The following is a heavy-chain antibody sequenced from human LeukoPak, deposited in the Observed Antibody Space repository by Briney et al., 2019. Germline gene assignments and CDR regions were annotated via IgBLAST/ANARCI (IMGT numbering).Heavy chain of an antibody. V-gene: IGHV3-23*01. CDR2: ISGSGGST. Sequence: PGGSLRLSCAASGFTFSSYAMSWVRQAPGKGLEWVSAISGSGGSTYYADSVKGGFTISRDNSKNTLYLQMNSLRAEDTAVYYCAKGSDILTGFPNYWGQGTLVTVSS. CDR1: GFTFSSYA. J-gene: IGHJ4*02. CDR3: AKGSDILTGFPNY. D-gene: IGHD3-9*01.